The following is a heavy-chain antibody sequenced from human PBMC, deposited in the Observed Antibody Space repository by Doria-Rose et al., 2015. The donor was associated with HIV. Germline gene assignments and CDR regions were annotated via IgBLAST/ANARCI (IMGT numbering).Heavy chain of an antibody. CDR1: GVSLSSPGMG. CDR3: ARIKSSRWYHKYYFDF. Sequence: SGPVLVKPTETLTLTCTVSGVSLSSPGMGVSWIRQPPGKALEWLAHMFSDDERSYKPALTSRLTSARGTSKSQVVLTMTDMDPVDTATYYCARIKSSRWYHKYYFDFWGQGTLVIVSA. CDR2: MFSDDER. D-gene: IGHD6-13*01. J-gene: IGHJ4*02. V-gene: IGHV2-26*01.